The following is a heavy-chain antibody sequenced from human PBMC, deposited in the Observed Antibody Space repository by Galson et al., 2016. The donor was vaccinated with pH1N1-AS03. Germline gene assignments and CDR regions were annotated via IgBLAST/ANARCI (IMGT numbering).Heavy chain of an antibody. CDR2: IWGNGDST. V-gene: IGHV3-23*01. CDR1: GFTFSTYS. J-gene: IGHJ4*02. Sequence: SLRLSCAASGFTFSTYSMNWVRQAPGKGLEWVSGIWGNGDSTYYADFVEGRFTISRDNSKNTLYLQMNSLRADDTAVYYCAKDMKPDGVYDLDYWGQGTPVTVSS. D-gene: IGHD5/OR15-5a*01. CDR3: AKDMKPDGVYDLDY.